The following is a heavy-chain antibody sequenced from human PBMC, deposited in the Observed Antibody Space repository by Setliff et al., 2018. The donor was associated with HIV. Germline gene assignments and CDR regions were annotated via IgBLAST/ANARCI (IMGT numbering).Heavy chain of an antibody. V-gene: IGHV3-21*01. J-gene: IGHJ4*02. CDR3: ASARIPTGGTSTSLDY. CDR2: ISSSSSYI. D-gene: IGHD1-1*01. Sequence: PGGSLRLSCAASGFTFSSYSMNWVRQAPGKGLEWVSSISSSSSYIYYADSVKGRFTISRDNAKNSLYLQMNSLRAEDTAVYYCASARIPTGGTSTSLDYWGQGALVTVSS. CDR1: GFTFSSYS.